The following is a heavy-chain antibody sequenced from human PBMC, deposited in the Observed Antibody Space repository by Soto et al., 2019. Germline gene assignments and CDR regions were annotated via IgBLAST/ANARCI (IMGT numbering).Heavy chain of an antibody. V-gene: IGHV4-30-2*01. CDR3: ARDRVRWFGEYYYYYGMDV. J-gene: IGHJ6*02. Sequence: TLSLTCAVSGGSISSGGYSWSWIRQPPGKGLEWIGYIYHSGSTYYNPSLKSRVTISVDRSKNQFSLKLSSVTAADTAVYYCARDRVRWFGEYYYYYGMDVWGQGTTVTVSS. D-gene: IGHD3-10*01. CDR1: GGSISSGGYS. CDR2: IYHSGST.